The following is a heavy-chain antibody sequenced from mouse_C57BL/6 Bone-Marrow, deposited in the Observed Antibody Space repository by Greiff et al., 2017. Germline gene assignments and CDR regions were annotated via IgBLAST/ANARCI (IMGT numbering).Heavy chain of an antibody. CDR2: IDPEDGET. J-gene: IGHJ3*01. D-gene: IGHD2-3*01. CDR3: ARSYDGYYVFWFAY. V-gene: IGHV14-2*01. CDR1: GFNIKDYY. Sequence: EVKLMESGAELVKPGASVKLSCTASGFNIKDYYMHWVKQRTEQGLEWIGRIDPEDGETKYAPKFQGKATITADTSSNTAYLQLSSLTSEDTAVYYCARSYDGYYVFWFAYWGQGTLVTVSA.